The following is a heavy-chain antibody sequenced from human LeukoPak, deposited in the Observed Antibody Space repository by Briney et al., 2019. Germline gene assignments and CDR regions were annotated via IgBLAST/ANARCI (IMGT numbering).Heavy chain of an antibody. CDR3: VRDRGTYRPIDY. D-gene: IGHD1-26*01. J-gene: IGHJ4*02. CDR1: GFTFSNYW. V-gene: IGHV3-7*03. CDR2: IKPDGSEK. Sequence: SASGFTFSNYWMNWVRQAPGKGLEWVANIKPDGSEKYYVDSVKGRFTISRDNAKNSVYLQMNSLRAEDTAIYYCVRDRGTYRPIDYWGQGTLVTVSS.